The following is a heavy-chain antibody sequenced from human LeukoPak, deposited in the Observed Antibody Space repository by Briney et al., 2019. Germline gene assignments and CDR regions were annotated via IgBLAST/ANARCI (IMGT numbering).Heavy chain of an antibody. Sequence: GASVKVSCKASGGTFSSYAISWVRQAPGQGLEWMGRIIPIFGTANYAQKFQGRVTITADESTSTAYMELSSLRSEDTAVYYCARERVDPGDIVVVVAATRAFDIWGQGTIVTVSS. D-gene: IGHD2-15*01. CDR3: ARERVDPGDIVVVVAATRAFDI. V-gene: IGHV1-69*13. CDR1: GGTFSSYA. CDR2: IIPIFGTA. J-gene: IGHJ3*02.